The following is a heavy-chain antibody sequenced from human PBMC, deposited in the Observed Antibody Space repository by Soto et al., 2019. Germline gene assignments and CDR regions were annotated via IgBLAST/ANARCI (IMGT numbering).Heavy chain of an antibody. CDR3: ARLTYYYGSGSPIYGMDV. Sequence: SETLSLTCAVYGGSFSGYYWSWIRQPPGKGLEWIWAINHSGSTNYNPSLKSRVTISVDTSKNQFSLKLSSVTAADTAVYYCARLTYYYGSGSPIYGMDVSGQGTTVTVS. D-gene: IGHD3-10*01. J-gene: IGHJ6*02. V-gene: IGHV4-34*01. CDR2: INHSGST. CDR1: GGSFSGYY.